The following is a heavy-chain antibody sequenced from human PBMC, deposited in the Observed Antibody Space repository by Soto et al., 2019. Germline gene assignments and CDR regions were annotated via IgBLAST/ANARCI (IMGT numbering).Heavy chain of an antibody. CDR2: IYYSGST. V-gene: IGHV4-39*02. CDR1: GGSISISSYY. J-gene: IGHJ5*02. D-gene: IGHD5-18*01. CDR3: ARDGDTAMVPNWFDP. Sequence: TETLSLTCTVSGGSISISSYYWGCVRQPPGKGLEWIGSIYYSGSTYYNPSLKSRVTISVDTSKNQFSLKLSSVTAADTAVYYCARDGDTAMVPNWFDPWGQGTLVTVSS.